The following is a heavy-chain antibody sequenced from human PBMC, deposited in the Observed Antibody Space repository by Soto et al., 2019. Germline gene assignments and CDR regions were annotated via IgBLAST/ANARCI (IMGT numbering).Heavy chain of an antibody. J-gene: IGHJ2*01. D-gene: IGHD3-22*01. CDR3: ARVTDYYDSSGYSLRYWYFDL. Sequence: QVQLQESGPGLVKPSQTLSLTCTVSGGSISSGGYYWSWIRQHPGKGLEWIGYIYYSGSTYYNPSLKSRVTISVDTSKNQFSLKLSSVTAADTAVYYSARVTDYYDSSGYSLRYWYFDLWGRGTLVTVSS. CDR1: GGSISSGGYY. CDR2: IYYSGST. V-gene: IGHV4-31*03.